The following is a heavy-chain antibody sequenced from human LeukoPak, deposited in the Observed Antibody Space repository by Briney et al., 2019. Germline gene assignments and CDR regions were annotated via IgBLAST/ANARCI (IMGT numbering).Heavy chain of an antibody. CDR3: ARIVVPAADWFDP. Sequence: ASVKVSCKTSGYTFTGYYMHWVRQAPGQGLEWMGWINPNSGGTNYAQKFQGRVTMTRDTSISTAYMELSRLRSDDTAVYYYARIVVPAADWFDPWGQGTLVTVSS. CDR1: GYTFTGYY. V-gene: IGHV1-2*02. J-gene: IGHJ5*02. D-gene: IGHD2-2*01. CDR2: INPNSGGT.